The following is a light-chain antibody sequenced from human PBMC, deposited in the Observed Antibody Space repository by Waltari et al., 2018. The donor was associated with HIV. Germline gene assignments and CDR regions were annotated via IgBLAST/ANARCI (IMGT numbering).Light chain of an antibody. J-gene: IGKJ5*01. Sequence: ELVLTQSPGTLSLSSGERVTLSCRASQSVAGNHLAWYQQRTGQAPRLLIYDTYRRATGIPDRFSGSGSGTDFTLTIGSLEPEDFAVYYCQQYGTSVTFGQGTRLEIK. CDR1: QSVAGNH. V-gene: IGKV3-20*01. CDR3: QQYGTSVT. CDR2: DTY.